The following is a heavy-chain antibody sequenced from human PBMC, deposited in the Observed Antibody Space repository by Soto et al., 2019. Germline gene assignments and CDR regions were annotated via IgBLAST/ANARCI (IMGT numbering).Heavy chain of an antibody. Sequence: ASVKVSCKASGYTFTGYYMHWVRQAPGQGLEWMGWINPNSGGTNYAQKFQGWVTMTRDTSISTAYMGLRSLRSDDTAVYYCARDRRYSSSYTLDYWGQGTLVTVSS. CDR3: ARDRRYSSSYTLDY. CDR1: GYTFTGYY. CDR2: INPNSGGT. D-gene: IGHD6-6*01. V-gene: IGHV1-2*04. J-gene: IGHJ4*02.